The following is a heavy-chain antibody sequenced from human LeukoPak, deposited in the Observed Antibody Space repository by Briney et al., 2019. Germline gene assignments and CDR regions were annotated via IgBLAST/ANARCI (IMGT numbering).Heavy chain of an antibody. D-gene: IGHD4-23*01. Sequence: PSETLSLTCTVSGGSISSSSYYWGWIRQPPGKGLEWVSAITGGGGTTYYADSVKGRFTISRDNSKNTLYLQMNSLRAEDTAVYYCAKDPPILRWSFDYWGQGTLVTVSS. CDR2: ITGGGGTT. J-gene: IGHJ4*02. V-gene: IGHV3-23*01. CDR1: GGSISSSSYY. CDR3: AKDPPILRWSFDY.